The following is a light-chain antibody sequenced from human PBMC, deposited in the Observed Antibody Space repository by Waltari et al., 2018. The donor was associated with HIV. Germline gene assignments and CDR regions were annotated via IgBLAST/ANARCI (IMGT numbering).Light chain of an antibody. J-gene: IGLJ3*02. CDR2: SSN. V-gene: IGLV1-44*01. CDR3: AAWDDSLNGWV. Sequence: QSVLTQPPSASGTPGHRVTISCSGSTSNIGSNTVNWYQQLAGTAPNLLMHSSNQRPSGVPDRFSGSKSGTSASLAISALQSEDEADYYCAAWDDSLNGWVFGGGTKLTVL. CDR1: TSNIGSNT.